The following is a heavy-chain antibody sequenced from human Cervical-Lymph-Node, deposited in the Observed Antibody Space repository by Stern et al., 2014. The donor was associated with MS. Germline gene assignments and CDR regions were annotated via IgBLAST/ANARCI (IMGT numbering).Heavy chain of an antibody. Sequence: EVQLVESGGGVVRPGGSLRLSCAASGFIFDDYGMSWVRQVPGKGPEWVCAINYNGGSPDYAASVKVRFTISRDNAKKSLYLRMNSLRVEDTAVYHCARAFCTGGVCYRFPFNGMDVWGQGTTVTVSS. CDR3: ARAFCTGGVCYRFPFNGMDV. V-gene: IGHV3-20*01. D-gene: IGHD2-8*02. CDR1: GFIFDDYG. J-gene: IGHJ6*02. CDR2: INYNGGSP.